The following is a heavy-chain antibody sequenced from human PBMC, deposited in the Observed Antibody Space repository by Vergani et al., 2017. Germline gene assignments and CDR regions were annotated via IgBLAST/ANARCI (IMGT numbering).Heavy chain of an antibody. CDR3: AKLGGITMIVVVNYFDY. D-gene: IGHD3-22*01. Sequence: EVQLVESGGGLVQPGRSLRLSCAASGFTFDDYAMHWVRQAPGKGLEWVSGISWNSGSIGYADSVKGRFTISRDNAKNSLYLQMNSLRAEDTALYYCAKLGGITMIVVVNYFDYGGQGTLVTVSS. J-gene: IGHJ4*02. CDR2: ISWNSGSI. V-gene: IGHV3-9*01. CDR1: GFTFDDYA.